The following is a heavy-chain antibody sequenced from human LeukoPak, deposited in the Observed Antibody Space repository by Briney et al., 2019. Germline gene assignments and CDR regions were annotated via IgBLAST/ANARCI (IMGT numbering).Heavy chain of an antibody. CDR3: ARIYSSGWYDDYFDY. Sequence: ASVKVSCKASGYTFTGYYMHWVRQAPGQGLEWMGWINPNSGGTNYAQKFQGRVTMTRDTSISTAYMELSRLRSDDTAAYYCARIYSSGWYDDYFDYWGQGTLVTVSS. CDR2: INPNSGGT. V-gene: IGHV1-2*02. J-gene: IGHJ4*02. CDR1: GYTFTGYY. D-gene: IGHD6-19*01.